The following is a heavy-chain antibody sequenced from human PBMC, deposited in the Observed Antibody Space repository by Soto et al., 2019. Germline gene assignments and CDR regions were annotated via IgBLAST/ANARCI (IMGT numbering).Heavy chain of an antibody. CDR3: VRSGDNYNLLDY. CDR2: SSNSGSFT. Sequence: GGSLRLSCVASGFTFKTYSMNWVRQAPGKGLEWIGYSSNSGSFTRYADSVKGRFSISRDNAKDSLYLQINSLRGDDTAIYYCVRSGDNYNLLDYWGQGTLVTVSS. CDR1: GFTFKTYS. V-gene: IGHV3-21*05. D-gene: IGHD1-1*01. J-gene: IGHJ4*02.